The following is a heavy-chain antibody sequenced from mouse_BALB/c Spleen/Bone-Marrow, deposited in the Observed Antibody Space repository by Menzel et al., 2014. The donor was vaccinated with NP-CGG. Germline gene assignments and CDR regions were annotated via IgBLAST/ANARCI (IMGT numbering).Heavy chain of an antibody. D-gene: IGHD4-1*01. CDR1: GFNIKDTY. CDR2: IDPANGNT. J-gene: IGHJ4*01. Sequence: DVQLQESGAELVKPGASVKLSCTASGFNIKDTYMHWVKQRPEQGLEWIGRIDPANGNTKYDPKFQGKATITADTSSNTAYLPLSSLTSEDTAVYSCARWEYYAMDYWGQGTSVTVSS. CDR3: ARWEYYAMDY. V-gene: IGHV14-3*02.